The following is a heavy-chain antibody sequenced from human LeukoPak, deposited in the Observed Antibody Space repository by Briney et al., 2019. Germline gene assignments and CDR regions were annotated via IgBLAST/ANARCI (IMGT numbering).Heavy chain of an antibody. Sequence: GALRLSCAASGFTFCSYWMSWVRPAPGKGLEWVANIKQDGSEKYYVDSVKGRFTISRDNSKNTLYLQTNSLRAEDTAVYYCAKGWFGDYMDVWGKGTTVTISS. V-gene: IGHV3-7*03. CDR3: AKGWFGDYMDV. D-gene: IGHD3-10*01. CDR1: GFTFCSYW. J-gene: IGHJ6*03. CDR2: IKQDGSEK.